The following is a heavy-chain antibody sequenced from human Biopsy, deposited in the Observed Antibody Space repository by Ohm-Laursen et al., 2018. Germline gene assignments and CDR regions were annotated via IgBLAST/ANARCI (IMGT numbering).Heavy chain of an antibody. Sequence: GTLSLTCTVSGVSVTKYYWSWIRQPPGKGLEWIGHISYTGYTSYKSSLKSRVTISLDTSRKHFSLRLTSLSAADTAVYYCARGSNEYGGLYFPHWGQGTLVTVSS. CDR1: GVSVTKYY. V-gene: IGHV4-59*02. CDR2: ISYTGYT. D-gene: IGHD4-23*01. J-gene: IGHJ1*01. CDR3: ARGSNEYGGLYFPH.